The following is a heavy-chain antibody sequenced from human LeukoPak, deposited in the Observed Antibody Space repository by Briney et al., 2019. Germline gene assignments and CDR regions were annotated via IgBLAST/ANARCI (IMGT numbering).Heavy chain of an antibody. CDR2: IIPILGIG. D-gene: IGHD2-8*02. CDR1: GGTFSSYA. J-gene: IGHJ3*02. Sequence: SVKVSCKASGGTFSSYAISWVRQAPGQGLEWMGRIIPILGIGNYAQKFQGRVTITADKSTSTAYMELSSLRSEDTAVYYCASIRVTGGTNDAFDIWGQGTMVTVSS. V-gene: IGHV1-69*04. CDR3: ASIRVTGGTNDAFDI.